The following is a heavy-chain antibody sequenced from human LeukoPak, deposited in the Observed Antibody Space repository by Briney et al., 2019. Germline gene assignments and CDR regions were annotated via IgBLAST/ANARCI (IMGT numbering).Heavy chain of an antibody. J-gene: IGHJ6*02. Sequence: GASVKVSCKVSGYTLTELSMHWVRQAPGKGLEWMGGFDPEDGETIYAQKFQGRVTMTEDTSTDTAYMELSSLRSEDTAVYYCATGEYSSSRHYYYYGMDVWGQGTTVTVSS. D-gene: IGHD6-6*01. CDR3: ATGEYSSSRHYYYYGMDV. CDR1: GYTLTELS. CDR2: FDPEDGET. V-gene: IGHV1-24*01.